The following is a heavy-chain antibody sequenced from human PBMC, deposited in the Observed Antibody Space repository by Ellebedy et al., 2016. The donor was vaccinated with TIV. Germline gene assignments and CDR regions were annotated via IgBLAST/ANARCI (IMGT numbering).Heavy chain of an antibody. CDR1: GGTFNSYG. CDR3: TAHLPPPLRAEYYWAMDV. Sequence: ASVKVSCKASGGTFNSYGISWVRQAPGQVLEWMGGISAIFRVAHYAQRFQGRVTITADEFTSTAHMELTSLRSDDTAVYYCTAHLPPPLRAEYYWAMDVWGQGTTVTVSS. V-gene: IGHV1-69*13. CDR2: ISAIFRVA. J-gene: IGHJ6*02.